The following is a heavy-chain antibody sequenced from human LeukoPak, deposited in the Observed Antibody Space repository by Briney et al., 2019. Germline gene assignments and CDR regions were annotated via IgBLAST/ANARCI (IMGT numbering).Heavy chain of an antibody. CDR3: ANHLACGSTSCPPFDD. Sequence: PGGSLRLSCAASGFTFSSYSMSWVRQAPGKGLEWVSSISDNSYWIYCADSVEGRFIISRDNAKNSLYLRMNSLRAEDTAVYYCANHLACGSTSCPPFDDWGQGTLVTVSS. CDR1: GFTFSSYS. J-gene: IGHJ4*02. CDR2: ISDNSYWI. D-gene: IGHD2-2*01. V-gene: IGHV3-21*01.